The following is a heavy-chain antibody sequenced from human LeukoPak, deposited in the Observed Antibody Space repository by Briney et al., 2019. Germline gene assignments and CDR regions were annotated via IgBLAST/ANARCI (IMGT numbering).Heavy chain of an antibody. D-gene: IGHD3-10*01. CDR3: ARAGITMVRGVIMYFDY. J-gene: IGHJ4*02. V-gene: IGHV6-1*01. CDR2: TYYRSKWYN. Sequence: SQTLSLTCAISGDSVSSNSAAWNWIRQSPSRGLEWLGRTYYRSKWYNDYAVSVKSRITINPDTPKNQFSLQLNSVTPEDTAVYYCARAGITMVRGVIMYFDYWGQGTLVTVSS. CDR1: GDSVSSNSAA.